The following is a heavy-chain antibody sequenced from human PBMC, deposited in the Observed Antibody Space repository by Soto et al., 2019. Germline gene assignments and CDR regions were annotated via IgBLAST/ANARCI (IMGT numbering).Heavy chain of an antibody. J-gene: IGHJ5*02. V-gene: IGHV1-18*01. CDR2: ISAYNGNT. Sequence: ASVKVSCKASGYTFTSYGISWVRQAPGQGLEWIGWISAYNGNTNYAQKLQGRVTMTTDTSTSTAYMELRSLRSDDTAVYDCARYGDYVPDEPFDPWGQGTLVTVSS. CDR3: ARYGDYVPDEPFDP. CDR1: GYTFTSYG. D-gene: IGHD4-17*01.